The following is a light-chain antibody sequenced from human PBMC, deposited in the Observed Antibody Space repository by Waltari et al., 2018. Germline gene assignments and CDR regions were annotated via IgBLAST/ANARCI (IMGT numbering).Light chain of an antibody. CDR3: QSYDRSLNGHVV. V-gene: IGLV1-40*01. Sequence: QSVLTQPPSVSGAPGQTVTISCTGSSSNIGSTYDVHWYQQLPGTAPKLLIYGNSIRPSGVPGRFSGPKSGTSASLAITGLQAEDEADYYCQSYDRSLNGHVVFGGGTKVTVL. CDR2: GNS. J-gene: IGLJ2*01. CDR1: SSNIGSTYD.